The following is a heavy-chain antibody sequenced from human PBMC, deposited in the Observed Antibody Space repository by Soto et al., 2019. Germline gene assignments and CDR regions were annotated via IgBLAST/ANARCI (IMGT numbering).Heavy chain of an antibody. V-gene: IGHV4-31*03. CDR3: AREPYEESLWSGFDY. Sequence: SETLSLTCTVSGGSISSGGYYWSWIRQHPGKGLEWIGYIYYSGSTYYNPSLKSRVTISVDTSKNQFSLKLSSVTAADTAVYYCAREPYEESLWSGFDYWGQGTLVTVSS. J-gene: IGHJ4*02. CDR1: GGSISSGGYY. D-gene: IGHD3-3*01. CDR2: IYYSGST.